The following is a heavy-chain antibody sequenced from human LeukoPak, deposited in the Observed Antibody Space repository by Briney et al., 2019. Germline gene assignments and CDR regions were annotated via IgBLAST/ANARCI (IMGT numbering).Heavy chain of an antibody. D-gene: IGHD6-13*01. CDR3: ARDRSIPAAGGDYYYYGMDV. CDR1: GDFITHYF. V-gene: IGHV4-59*01. CDR2: IYYSGST. J-gene: IGHJ6*02. Sequence: PSETLSLTCTVSGDFITHYFWSWTRQPPGKGLEWIGHIYYSGSTKYNPSLESRVTISIDTSKNQFSLKLSSVTAADTAVYYCARDRSIPAAGGDYYYYGMDVWGQGNTVTVSS.